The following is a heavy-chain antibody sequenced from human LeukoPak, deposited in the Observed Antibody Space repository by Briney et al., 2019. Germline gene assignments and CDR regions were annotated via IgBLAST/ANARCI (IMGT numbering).Heavy chain of an antibody. CDR2: IIPIFGTA. CDR1: GGTFSSYA. Sequence: SVKVSCKASGGTFSSYAISWVRQAPGQGLEWMGGIIPIFGTANYAQKFQGRVTITADESTSTAYMELSSLRPEDTAVYYCARGPPLKYCSNTNCKPTFDPWGQGTLVTVSS. V-gene: IGHV1-69*01. D-gene: IGHD2-2*01. J-gene: IGHJ5*02. CDR3: ARGPPLKYCSNTNCKPTFDP.